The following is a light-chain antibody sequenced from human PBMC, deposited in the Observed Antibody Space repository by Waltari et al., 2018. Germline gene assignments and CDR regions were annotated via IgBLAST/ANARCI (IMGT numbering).Light chain of an antibody. CDR1: QDLSRW. Sequence: DIQMTQFPSSVSASVGDRVTITCRASQDLSRWFAGYQQKPGKAPKFLISASNLQSGVPSRFSGTGSGTDFTLTISSLQPEDFATYYCQQANSFPLTFGGGTKVEIK. J-gene: IGKJ4*01. CDR3: QQANSFPLT. V-gene: IGKV1-12*01. CDR2: AS.